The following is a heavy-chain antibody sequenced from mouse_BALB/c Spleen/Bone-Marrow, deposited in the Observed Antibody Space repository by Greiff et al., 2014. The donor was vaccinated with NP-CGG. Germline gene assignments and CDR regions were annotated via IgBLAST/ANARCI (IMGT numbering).Heavy chain of an antibody. D-gene: IGHD1-1*01. CDR2: IWGGGIT. J-gene: IGHJ2*01. CDR1: GFSLTDYG. Sequence: VQLVESGPGLVAPSQSLSIICTVSGFSLTDYGVSWIRQPPGKGLEWLGVIWGGGITYYNSTLKSRLSISKDNSKSQVFLKMNSLQTDDTAMYYCAKHDTTVVLDYWGQGTTLTVSS. V-gene: IGHV2-6-5*01. CDR3: AKHDTTVVLDY.